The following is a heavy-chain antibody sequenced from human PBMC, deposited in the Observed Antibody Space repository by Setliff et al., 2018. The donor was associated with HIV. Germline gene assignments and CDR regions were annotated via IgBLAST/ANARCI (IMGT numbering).Heavy chain of an antibody. Sequence: ASVKVSCKASGYTFTRYAINWVRQAPGQRLEWMGWINVDSGNTKYLQDLQGRVTITSDTSATTAYMEVSNLRSEDMAVYYCARERDSNGYQFDYWGQGTLVTVSS. J-gene: IGHJ4*02. V-gene: IGHV1-3*03. CDR2: INVDSGNT. D-gene: IGHD3-22*01. CDR1: GYTFTRYA. CDR3: ARERDSNGYQFDY.